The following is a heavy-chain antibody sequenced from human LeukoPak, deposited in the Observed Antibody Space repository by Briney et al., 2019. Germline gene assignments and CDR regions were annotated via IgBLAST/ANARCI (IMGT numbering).Heavy chain of an antibody. CDR1: GFTFNDYA. J-gene: IGHJ4*02. CDR2: VSDTGGST. CDR3: AKDYYGSGTYRHFDC. Sequence: GGSLRLSCAASGFTFNDYAMSWVRQAPGKGLEWVSSVSDTGGSTYYADTVKGRFTISRDNSKNTLYLQMNSLRAEDTAVYYCAKDYYGSGTYRHFDCWGQGTLVTVSS. D-gene: IGHD3-10*01. V-gene: IGHV3-23*01.